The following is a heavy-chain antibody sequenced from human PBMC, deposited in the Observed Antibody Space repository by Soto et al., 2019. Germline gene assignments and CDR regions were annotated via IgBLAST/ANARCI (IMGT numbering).Heavy chain of an antibody. D-gene: IGHD3-22*01. CDR2: ISSSSSYT. CDR1: GFTFSDYY. CDR3: ARDDDSSGYGPPAFDI. Sequence: AGGSLRLSCAASGFTFSDYYMSWIRQAPGKGLEWVSYISSSSSYTNYADSVKGRFTISRDNAKNSLYLQMNSLRAEDTAVYYCARDDDSSGYGPPAFDIWGQGTMVTVSS. V-gene: IGHV3-11*06. J-gene: IGHJ3*02.